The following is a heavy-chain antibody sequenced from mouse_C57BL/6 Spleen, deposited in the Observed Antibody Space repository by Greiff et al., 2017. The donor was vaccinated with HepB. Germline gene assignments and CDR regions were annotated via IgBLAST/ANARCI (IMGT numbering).Heavy chain of an antibody. CDR3: ARSRGYYGEGYFDV. Sequence: QVQLKQPGAELVKPGASVKLSCKASGYTFTSYWMHWVKQRPGRGLEWIGRIDPNSGGTKYNEKFKSKATLTVDKPSSTAYMQLSSLTSEDSAVYYCARSRGYYGEGYFDVWGTGTTVTVSS. D-gene: IGHD1-1*01. CDR1: GYTFTSYW. J-gene: IGHJ1*03. V-gene: IGHV1-72*01. CDR2: IDPNSGGT.